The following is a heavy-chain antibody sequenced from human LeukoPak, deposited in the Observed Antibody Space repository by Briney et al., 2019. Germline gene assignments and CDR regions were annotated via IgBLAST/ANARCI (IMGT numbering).Heavy chain of an antibody. V-gene: IGHV5-51*01. D-gene: IGHD3-10*01. Sequence: GESLKISCKGSGYSFSSYWIAWVCQMPGKGLEWMGIIFPGDSDPKYSPSFQGQVTISADKSISTAYLQWSSLKVSDTAIYYCAREFGSGSYYNLGYWGQGTLVTVSS. J-gene: IGHJ4*02. CDR2: IFPGDSDP. CDR1: GYSFSSYW. CDR3: AREFGSGSYYNLGY.